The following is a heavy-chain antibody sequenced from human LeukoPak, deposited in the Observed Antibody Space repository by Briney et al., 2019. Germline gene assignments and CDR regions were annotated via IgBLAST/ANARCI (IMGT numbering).Heavy chain of an antibody. CDR1: GGSFTDYY. CDR3: ARHGVATWFDP. V-gene: IGHV4-34*01. J-gene: IGHJ5*02. Sequence: SETLSLTCAAYGGSFTDYYWSWIRQPPGKGLEWIAEINHSGTSNYSPSLKSRVTISVDTSKNQLSLKLNSVTAADTAVYYCARHGVATWFDPWGQGTLVSVSS. D-gene: IGHD3-10*01. CDR2: INHSGTS.